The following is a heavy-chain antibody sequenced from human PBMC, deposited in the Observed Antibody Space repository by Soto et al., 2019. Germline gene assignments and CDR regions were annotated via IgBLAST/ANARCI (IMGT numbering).Heavy chain of an antibody. CDR3: ARPSGSYSYYYGMDV. CDR2: IYYSVST. J-gene: IGHJ6*02. V-gene: IGHV4-59*01. D-gene: IGHD1-26*01. CDR1: GASIRSFF. Sequence: SETLSLTCTVSGASIRSFFWTWIRQPPGRGLGWIGNIYYSVSTNYNPSLKNRVTVSVDTSKNQFSLMLTSVTAADTAVYYCARPSGSYSYYYGMDVWGQGTTVTVSS.